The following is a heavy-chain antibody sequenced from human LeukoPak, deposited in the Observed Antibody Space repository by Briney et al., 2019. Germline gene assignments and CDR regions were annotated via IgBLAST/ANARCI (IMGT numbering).Heavy chain of an antibody. Sequence: SVKVSCKASGGTFSSYAISWVRQAPGQGLEWMGRIIPILGIANYAKKFQGRVTITADKSTSTAYMELSSLRSEDTAVYYCARVPPLEYSSSSGEYYYYGMDVWGQGTTVTVSS. J-gene: IGHJ6*02. CDR1: GGTFSSYA. CDR2: IIPILGIA. CDR3: ARVPPLEYSSSSGEYYYYGMDV. V-gene: IGHV1-69*04. D-gene: IGHD6-6*01.